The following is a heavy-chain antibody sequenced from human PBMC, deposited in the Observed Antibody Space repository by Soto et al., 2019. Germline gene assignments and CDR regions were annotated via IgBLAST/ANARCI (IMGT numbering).Heavy chain of an antibody. CDR3: AKGTYGDSAPYDYGMDV. V-gene: IGHV3-30*18. CDR1: GFTFSDYG. Sequence: QMQLVESGGGVVQPGGSLTLSCAASGFTFSDYGMHWVRQAPGKWLEWLTFISFDEAKDKYYSAPVRGRFSISRDNSKNTLSLQMNSLRSEDTAVYYCAKGTYGDSAPYDYGMDVW. D-gene: IGHD3-22*01. J-gene: IGHJ6*01. CDR2: ISFDEAKDK.